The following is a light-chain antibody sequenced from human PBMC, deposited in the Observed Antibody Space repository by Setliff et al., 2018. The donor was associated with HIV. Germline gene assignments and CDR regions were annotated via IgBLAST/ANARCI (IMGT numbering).Light chain of an antibody. J-gene: IGLJ3*02. CDR3: SSYAQGDTWV. CDR1: IGDIGGYNS. V-gene: IGLV2-23*02. Sequence: QSALTQPASVSGPPGQSITIPCTGSIGDIGGYNSVSWYQQHPGEVPKLIIYTVTKRPSGVSDRFSGSKSGNTASLTISGLQAEDEADYYCSSYAQGDTWVFGGGTKVTVL. CDR2: TVT.